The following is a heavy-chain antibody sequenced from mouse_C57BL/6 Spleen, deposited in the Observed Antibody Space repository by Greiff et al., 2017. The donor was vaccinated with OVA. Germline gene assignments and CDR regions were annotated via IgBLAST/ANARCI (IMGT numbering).Heavy chain of an antibody. Sequence: VHVKQSGAELVRPGASVKLSCTASGFNIKDDYMHWVKQRPEQGLEWIGWIDPENGDTEYASKFQGKATITADTSSNTAYLQLSSLTSEDTAVYYCTLPMVTTWYFDVWGTGTTVTVSS. V-gene: IGHV14-4*01. CDR1: GFNIKDDY. CDR3: TLPMVTTWYFDV. J-gene: IGHJ1*03. D-gene: IGHD2-2*01. CDR2: IDPENGDT.